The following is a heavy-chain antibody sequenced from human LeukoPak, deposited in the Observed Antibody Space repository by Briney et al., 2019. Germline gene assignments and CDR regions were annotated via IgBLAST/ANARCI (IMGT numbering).Heavy chain of an antibody. Sequence: SETLSLTCAVSGYSISSGYYWGWIRQPPGKGLEWIGSSYHSGSTYYNPSLKSRVTISVDTSKNQFSLKLSSVTAADTAVYYCSRSVFPDIVVVPAAAYDYWGQGTLVTVSS. J-gene: IGHJ4*02. CDR1: GYSISSGYY. V-gene: IGHV4-38-2*01. D-gene: IGHD2-2*01. CDR3: SRSVFPDIVVVPAAAYDY. CDR2: SYHSGST.